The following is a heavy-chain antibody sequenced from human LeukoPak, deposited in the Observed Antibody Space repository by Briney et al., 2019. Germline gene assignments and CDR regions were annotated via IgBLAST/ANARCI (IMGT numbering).Heavy chain of an antibody. V-gene: IGHV3-66*01. J-gene: IGHJ3*02. Sequence: PGGSLRLSCAASGFTVSSNYMSWVRQAPGKGLEWVSVIYSGGSTYYADSVKGRFTISRDNSKNTLYLQMNSLRAEDTAVYYCARGQWPIRGAFDIWGQGTMVTVSS. CDR1: GFTVSSNY. CDR2: IYSGGST. CDR3: ARGQWPIRGAFDI. D-gene: IGHD6-19*01.